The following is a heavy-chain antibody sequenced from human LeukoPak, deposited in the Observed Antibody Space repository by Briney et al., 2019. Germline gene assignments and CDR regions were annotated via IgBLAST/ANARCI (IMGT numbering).Heavy chain of an antibody. Sequence: ASVKVSCKVSGYTLTELSMHWVRQAPGKGLEWMGGFDPEDGETIYAQKFQGRVTMTEDTSTDTAYMELSSLRSEDTAVYYCATAPITMIGQDRGPAEYFQHWGQGTLVTVSS. CDR1: GYTLTELS. CDR2: FDPEDGET. CDR3: ATAPITMIGQDRGPAEYFQH. J-gene: IGHJ1*01. V-gene: IGHV1-24*01. D-gene: IGHD3-22*01.